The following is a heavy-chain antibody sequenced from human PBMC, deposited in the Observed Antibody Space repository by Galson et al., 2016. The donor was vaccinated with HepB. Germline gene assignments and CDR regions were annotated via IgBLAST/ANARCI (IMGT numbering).Heavy chain of an antibody. J-gene: IGHJ4*02. Sequence: SVKVSCKASGGTFSNYAISWVCQAPGQGLEWMGGIIPIFGTANSAPKFEGRVTITADESTSTAYMELSSLRSEDTAIYYCARDLFGGTYRIDWGQGTLVTVSS. CDR3: ARDLFGGTYRID. D-gene: IGHD3-10*01. CDR2: IIPIFGTA. CDR1: GGTFSNYA. V-gene: IGHV1-69*13.